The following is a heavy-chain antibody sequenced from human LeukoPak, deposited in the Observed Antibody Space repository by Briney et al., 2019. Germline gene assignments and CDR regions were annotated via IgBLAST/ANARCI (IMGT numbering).Heavy chain of an antibody. J-gene: IGHJ3*02. Sequence: GGSLRLSCAASGFTFGSHAMNWVHQAPGKGLEWVSYISSSSSTIYYADSVKGRFTISRDNAKNSLYLQMNSLRAEDTAVYYCARIEDQPWVDAFDIWGQGTMVTVSS. CDR1: GFTFGSHA. CDR3: ARIEDQPWVDAFDI. D-gene: IGHD2-2*01. CDR2: ISSSSSTI. V-gene: IGHV3-48*01.